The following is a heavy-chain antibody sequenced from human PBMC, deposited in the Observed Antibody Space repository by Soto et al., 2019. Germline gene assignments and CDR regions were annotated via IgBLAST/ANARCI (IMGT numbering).Heavy chain of an antibody. CDR3: ARGYGGNSAYFDY. CDR2: ISYDGSNK. V-gene: IGHV3-33*01. Sequence: GGSLRLSCEASGFTFSRYGMHWVRQAPGKGLDWVAIISYDGSNKYYADSVKGRFTISRDNSKNTLYLQMNSLRAEDTAVYYCARGYGGNSAYFDYWGQGILVTVSS. J-gene: IGHJ4*02. CDR1: GFTFSRYG. D-gene: IGHD4-17*01.